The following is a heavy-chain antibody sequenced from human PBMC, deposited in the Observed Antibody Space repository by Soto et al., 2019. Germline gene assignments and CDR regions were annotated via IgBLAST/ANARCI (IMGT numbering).Heavy chain of an antibody. D-gene: IGHD7-27*01. CDR1: GVSMSTYY. V-gene: IGHV4-4*07. CDR3: ARDQPGAADF. J-gene: IGHJ3*01. CDR2: ISSTGPT. Sequence: SETLSLTCTVSGVSMSTYYWNWIRQSAEKGLEWVGRISSTGPTTYIPSLKSRITLSVDTSKNEFSLYLNFVTAADTAVSFCARDQPGAADFWGQGTMVTVSS.